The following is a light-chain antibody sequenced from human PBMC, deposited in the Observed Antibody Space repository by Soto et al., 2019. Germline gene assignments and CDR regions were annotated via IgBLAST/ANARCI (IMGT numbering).Light chain of an antibody. CDR3: QQHSHWPPWT. CDR2: GAS. J-gene: IGKJ1*01. Sequence: EVVLTQSPATLSLSPGERATLSCXASENVRTFVDWYQQKPGQAPRLLIDGASNRDTGIPARFSGSGSGTDFTLTIRNLEPEDFAVYYGQQHSHWPPWTFGQGTRVEIQ. V-gene: IGKV3-11*01. CDR1: ENVRTF.